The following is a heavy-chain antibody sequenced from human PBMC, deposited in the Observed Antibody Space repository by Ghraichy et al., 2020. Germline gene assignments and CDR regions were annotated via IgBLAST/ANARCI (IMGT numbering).Heavy chain of an antibody. V-gene: IGHV4-59*02. CDR2: IYSSGTT. CDR3: ARGGRYYDRSVYFDD. Sequence: SQTLSLTCSVSNGSVTGYYWSWLRQPPGQGLEWIAYIYSSGTTYYNPSLQSRVTISIDTSKNQISLKVTSLTAADTAVYYCARGGRYYDRSVYFDDWGQGTLVTVTS. D-gene: IGHD3-9*01. J-gene: IGHJ4*02. CDR1: NGSVTGYY.